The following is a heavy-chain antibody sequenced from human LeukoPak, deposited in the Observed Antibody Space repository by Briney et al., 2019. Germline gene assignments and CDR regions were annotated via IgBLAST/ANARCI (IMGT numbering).Heavy chain of an antibody. J-gene: IGHJ4*02. CDR2: INHSGST. V-gene: IGHV4-34*01. D-gene: IGHD3-22*01. CDR3: ARGRRGRYYDSSGYHFDY. CDR1: GGSFRGYY. Sequence: SETLSLTCAVYGGSFRGYYWGWIRQPPGKGREWIGEINHSGSTNYNPFLKSRVTISVDTSKNQFSLKLSSVTAADTAVYYCARGRRGRYYDSSGYHFDYWGQGTLVTVSS.